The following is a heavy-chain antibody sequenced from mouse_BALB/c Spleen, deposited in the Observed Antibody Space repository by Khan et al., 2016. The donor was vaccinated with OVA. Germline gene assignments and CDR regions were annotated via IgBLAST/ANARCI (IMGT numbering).Heavy chain of an antibody. CDR3: IRRGTARATLWFAY. Sequence: VQLQESGAELVKPGASVKLSCKASGYTFTSYYMYWLKQRPGQGLEWIGEINPSNGGTNFNEKFKSKATLTVDKSSSTAYMQLSSLTSEDSAVXSCIRRGTARATLWFAYWGQGTLVTVSA. V-gene: IGHV1S81*02. J-gene: IGHJ3*01. D-gene: IGHD3-2*01. CDR1: GYTFTSYY. CDR2: INPSNGGT.